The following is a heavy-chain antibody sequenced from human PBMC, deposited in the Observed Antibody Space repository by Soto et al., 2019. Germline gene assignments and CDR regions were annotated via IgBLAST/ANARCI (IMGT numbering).Heavy chain of an antibody. CDR2: IYYSGNT. CDR3: ARQLGLWQPLDY. J-gene: IGHJ4*02. V-gene: IGHV4-59*01. CDR1: GGSMRDYY. D-gene: IGHD1-1*01. Sequence: KPSETLSLTCSVSGGSMRDYYWSWIRQSPGKGPEWIGYIYYSGNTNYNPSLKSRVTISVDMPKSLFSLKLNSVTAADKAVYYCARQLGLWQPLDYWGRGTLVTVSS.